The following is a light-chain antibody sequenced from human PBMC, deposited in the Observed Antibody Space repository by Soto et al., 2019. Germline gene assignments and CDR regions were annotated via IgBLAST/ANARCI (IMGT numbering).Light chain of an antibody. V-gene: IGKV3-15*01. CDR1: QSVSSY. CDR2: GAS. J-gene: IGKJ1*01. CDR3: QHYNNYPRT. Sequence: EKGVKQAAHTMSVSTRERATLSCMASQSVSSYLAWYHQKPGQAPRLLIYGASTMATGIPSRFSGSGSGTEFTLTISSLQPEDFAVYYCQHYNNYPRTFGQGTKVDIK.